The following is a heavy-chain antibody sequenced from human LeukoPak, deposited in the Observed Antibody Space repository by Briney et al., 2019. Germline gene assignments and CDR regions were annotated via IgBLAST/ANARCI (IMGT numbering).Heavy chain of an antibody. CDR1: GGSFSGYY. V-gene: IGHV4-34*01. CDR3: ARSRGDYVLKYFQH. CDR2: INHSGST. Sequence: PSETLSLTCAVYGGSFSGYYWSWIRQPPGKGLEWIGEINHSGSTNYNPSLKSRVTISVDTSKNQFSLKLSSVTAADTAVYYCARSRGDYVLKYFQHWGQGTLVTVSS. J-gene: IGHJ1*01. D-gene: IGHD4-17*01.